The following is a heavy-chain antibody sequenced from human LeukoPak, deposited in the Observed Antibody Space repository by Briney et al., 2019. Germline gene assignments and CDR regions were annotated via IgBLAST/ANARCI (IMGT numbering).Heavy chain of an antibody. J-gene: IGHJ4*02. CDR2: ISAYNGNT. V-gene: IGHV1-18*01. Sequence: GASVKVSCKASGYTFSNFVINWVRQAPGQGLERMGWISAYNGNTNYAQRLQGRVTMTTDTSTSTAYMELRSLRSDDSAVYYCARMEMATAIFDYWGQGTLVTVSS. D-gene: IGHD5-24*01. CDR1: GYTFSNFV. CDR3: ARMEMATAIFDY.